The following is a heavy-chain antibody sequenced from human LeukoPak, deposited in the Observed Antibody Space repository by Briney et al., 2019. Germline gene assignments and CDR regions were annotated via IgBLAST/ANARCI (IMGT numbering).Heavy chain of an antibody. J-gene: IGHJ4*02. CDR1: GFTFSNAW. Sequence: PGGSLRLSCAASGFTFSNAWMNWVRQAPGKGLEWVGRIKSKTDGGTTDYAAPVKGRFTISRDDSKNTLYLQMNSLKTEDTAVYYCARGYNIGWYYFDLWGQGTLVTVSS. D-gene: IGHD6-19*01. CDR2: IKSKTDGGTT. V-gene: IGHV3-15*07. CDR3: ARGYNIGWYYFDL.